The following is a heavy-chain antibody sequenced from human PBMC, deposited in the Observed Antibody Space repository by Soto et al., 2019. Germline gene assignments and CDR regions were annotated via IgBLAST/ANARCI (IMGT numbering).Heavy chain of an antibody. CDR1: CGSISSGGYY. V-gene: IGHV4-31*03. Sequence: QVQLQESGPGLVKPSQTLSLTCTVSCGSISSGGYYWSWIRQHPGKGLEWIGYIYYSGSTYYNPSLKSRVTMSVDTSKNQFSLKLSSVTAADTAVYYCARVGSGDSHNAFDIWGQGTMVTVSS. D-gene: IGHD3-10*01. J-gene: IGHJ3*02. CDR3: ARVGSGDSHNAFDI. CDR2: IYYSGST.